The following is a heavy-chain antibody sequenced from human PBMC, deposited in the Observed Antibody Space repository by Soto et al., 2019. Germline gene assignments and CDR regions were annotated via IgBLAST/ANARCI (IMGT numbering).Heavy chain of an antibody. CDR2: IYYSGST. D-gene: IGHD6-19*01. CDR1: GGSISSSSYY. Sequence: QLQLQESGPGLVKPSETLSLTCTVSGGSISSSSYYWGWIRQPPGKGLEWIGSIYYSGSTYYNPSLKSQVTISVDPSKNQCSLKLSSVTAADRAVYYCARESIAVAGRFAYWGQGTLFTVSS. CDR3: ARESIAVAGRFAY. J-gene: IGHJ4*02. V-gene: IGHV4-39*01.